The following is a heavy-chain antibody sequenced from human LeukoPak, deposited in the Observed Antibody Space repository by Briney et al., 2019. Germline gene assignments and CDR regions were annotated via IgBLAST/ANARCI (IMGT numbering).Heavy chain of an antibody. J-gene: IGHJ3*02. CDR3: AREMYSSGWLNAFDI. V-gene: IGHV3-20*04. CDR2: INWNGGST. D-gene: IGHD6-19*01. CDR1: GFTFDDYG. Sequence: GGSLRLSCAASGFTFDDYGMSWVRQAPGKGLEWGSGINWNGGSTGYADSVKGRFTISRDNAKNSLYLQMNSLRAEDTALYYCAREMYSSGWLNAFDIWGQGTMVTVSS.